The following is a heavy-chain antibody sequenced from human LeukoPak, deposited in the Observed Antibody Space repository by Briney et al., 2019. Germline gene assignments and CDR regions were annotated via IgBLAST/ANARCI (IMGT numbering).Heavy chain of an antibody. CDR1: GFTFSSYA. J-gene: IGHJ1*01. Sequence: GGSLRLSCSASGFTFSSYAMSWVRQAPGKGLEWVSAISGSGGSTYYADSVKGRFTISIDNSKNTLYLQMNSLRAEDTAVYYCANYYYGSGSFRNFQHWGQGHLVPVPS. D-gene: IGHD3-10*01. CDR3: ANYYYGSGSFRNFQH. CDR2: ISGSGGST. V-gene: IGHV3-23*01.